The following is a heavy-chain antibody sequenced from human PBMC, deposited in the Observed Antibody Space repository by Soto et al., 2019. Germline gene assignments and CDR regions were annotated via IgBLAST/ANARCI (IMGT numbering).Heavy chain of an antibody. CDR3: AAELGFGKLAVV. V-gene: IGHV1-69*01. CDR2: IIPLFGTT. CDR1: GDTFKNCV. D-gene: IGHD7-27*01. J-gene: IGHJ6*02. Sequence: QVQVVQSGVEVRRPGSSVKVSCKASGDTFKNCVISWVRQAPGQGLEWMGGIIPLFGTTDFAQRFQGRLTITTEESTTTDYMELSRLRSEDTATYYCAAELGFGKLAVVWGQGTTVIVSS.